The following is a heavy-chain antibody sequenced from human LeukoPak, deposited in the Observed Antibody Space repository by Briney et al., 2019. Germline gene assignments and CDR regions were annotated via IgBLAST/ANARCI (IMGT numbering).Heavy chain of an antibody. V-gene: IGHV3-30*02. CDR3: AKDKILRYFDWLFDLDY. D-gene: IGHD3-9*01. CDR1: GFTFSSYG. J-gene: IGHJ4*02. CDR2: IRYDRTNK. Sequence: GGSLRLSCAASGFTFSSYGMHWVRQAPGKGLEWVAFIRYDRTNKYYADSVKGRFTISRDNSKNTLYLQMNSLRAEDTAVYYCAKDKILRYFDWLFDLDYWGQGTLVTISS.